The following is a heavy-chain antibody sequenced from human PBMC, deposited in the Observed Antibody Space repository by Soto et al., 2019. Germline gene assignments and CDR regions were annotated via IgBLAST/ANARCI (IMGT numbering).Heavy chain of an antibody. CDR2: IYYSGST. Sequence: PSETLSLTCAVYGGSFSGYYWSWIRQPPGKGLEWIGYIYYSGSTNYNPSLKSRVTISVDTSKNQFSLKLSSVTAADTAVYYCARDPGYCSSTSCYWHYYYGMDVWGQGTTVTVSS. J-gene: IGHJ6*02. D-gene: IGHD2-2*01. V-gene: IGHV4-59*01. CDR3: ARDPGYCSSTSCYWHYYYGMDV. CDR1: GGSFSGYY.